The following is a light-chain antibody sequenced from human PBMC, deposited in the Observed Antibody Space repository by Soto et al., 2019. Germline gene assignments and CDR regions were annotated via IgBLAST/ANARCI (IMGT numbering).Light chain of an antibody. V-gene: IGKV3-20*01. CDR2: DAS. CDR1: QSVSSSY. CDR3: QQYGSSPT. Sequence: EIVLTQSPGTLSLSPGERATLSCRSSQSVSSSYLAWYQQKPGQAPRLLIYDASSRATGIPDRFSGSGSGTDFTLTISRLEPEDVAVYYCQQYGSSPTFGHGTKVEIK. J-gene: IGKJ1*01.